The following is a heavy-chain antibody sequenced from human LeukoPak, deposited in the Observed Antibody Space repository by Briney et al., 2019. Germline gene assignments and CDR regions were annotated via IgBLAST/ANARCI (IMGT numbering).Heavy chain of an antibody. CDR1: GITFGSYS. CDR2: IDPDGSEK. CDR3: AIPSSYDGSRYYHAY. Sequence: GGSLRLSCVASGITFGSYSMTWVRQAPGKGLEWVANIDPDGSEKDYVESVKGRLTISRDNAKKILYPQLNSLRADDTAVYYCAIPSSYDGSRYYHAYWGQGTLVSVSS. V-gene: IGHV3-7*01. J-gene: IGHJ4*02. D-gene: IGHD3-22*01.